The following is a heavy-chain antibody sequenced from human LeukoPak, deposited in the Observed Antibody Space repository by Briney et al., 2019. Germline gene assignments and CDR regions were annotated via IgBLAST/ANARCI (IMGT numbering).Heavy chain of an antibody. D-gene: IGHD4-17*01. Sequence: SETLSLTCTVSGGSISYYYWSWIRQPPGKGLEWIGYIYYSGSTKYNPSLKSQITISVDTSKNQFSLKLSSVTAADTAMYYCARQGNGDLYYFDYWGQGTLVAVSS. V-gene: IGHV4-59*08. CDR1: GGSISYYY. J-gene: IGHJ4*02. CDR3: ARQGNGDLYYFDY. CDR2: IYYSGST.